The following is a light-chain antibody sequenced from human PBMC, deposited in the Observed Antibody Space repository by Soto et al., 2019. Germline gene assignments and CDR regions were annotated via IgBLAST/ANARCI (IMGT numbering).Light chain of an antibody. CDR1: SSDVGGYNY. V-gene: IGLV2-11*01. CDR3: CSYAGSYSYV. Sequence: QSSLTQPRSVSGSPGQSITISCTGTSSDVGGYNYVSWYQQNPGKAPKLMIYDVTKRPSGVPDRFSGSKSGNTASLTISGLQAEDEADYCCCSYAGSYSYVFGTGTKVTVL. CDR2: DVT. J-gene: IGLJ1*01.